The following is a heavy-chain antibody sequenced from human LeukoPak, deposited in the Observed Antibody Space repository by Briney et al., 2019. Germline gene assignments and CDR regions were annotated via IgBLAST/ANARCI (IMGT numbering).Heavy chain of an antibody. CDR1: GFTFSNFG. J-gene: IGHJ4*02. V-gene: IGHV3-30*02. CDR2: IRYDGSNE. CDR3: ADGSFDK. D-gene: IGHD3-10*01. Sequence: TGGSLRLSCAASGFTFSNFGMHWVRQAPGKGLEWVAFIRYDGSNEYYADSVKGRFTISRDNSKNTLYLQMNSLRAEDTAVYYCADGSFDKWGQGTLVTVSS.